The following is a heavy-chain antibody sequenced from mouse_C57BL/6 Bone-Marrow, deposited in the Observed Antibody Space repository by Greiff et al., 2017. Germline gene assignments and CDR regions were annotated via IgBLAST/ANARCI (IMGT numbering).Heavy chain of an antibody. Sequence: VKLMESGAELVKPGASVKLSCKASGYTFTEYTIHWVKQRPGQGLAWIGWFYPGSGSIKYNEKFKDKATLTADKSSSTVYLELSRLTSEDSAVYVCARHEGFYLYFDYWGQGTTLTVSS. CDR1: GYTFTEYT. V-gene: IGHV1-62-2*01. J-gene: IGHJ2*01. D-gene: IGHD5-1*01. CDR3: ARHEGFYLYFDY. CDR2: FYPGSGSI.